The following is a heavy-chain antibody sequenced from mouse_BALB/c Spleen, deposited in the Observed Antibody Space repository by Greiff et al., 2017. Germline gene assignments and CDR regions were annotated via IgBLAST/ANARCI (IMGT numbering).Heavy chain of an antibody. D-gene: IGHD1-1*01. V-gene: IGHV1-7*01. J-gene: IGHJ3*01. CDR3: AREDYYGSSFAWFAY. CDR1: GYTFTSYW. Sequence: QVQLQQSGAELAKPGASVKMSCKASGYTFTSYWMHWVKQRPGQGLEWIGYINPSTGYTEYNQKFKDKATLTADKSSSTAYMQLSSLTSEDSAVYYCAREDYYGSSFAWFAYWGQGTLVTVSA. CDR2: INPSTGYT.